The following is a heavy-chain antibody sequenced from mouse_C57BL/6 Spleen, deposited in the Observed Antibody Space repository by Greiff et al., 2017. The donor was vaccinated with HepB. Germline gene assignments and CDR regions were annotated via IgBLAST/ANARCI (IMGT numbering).Heavy chain of an antibody. CDR3: VRQHSNYGFAY. V-gene: IGHV10-1*01. Sequence: EVKLQESGGGLVQPKGSLKLSCAASGFSFNTYAMNWVRQAPGKGLEWVARIRSKSNNYATYYADSVKDRFTISRDDSESMLYLQMNNLKTEDTAMYYCVRQHSNYGFAYWGQGTLVTVSA. CDR1: GFSFNTYA. D-gene: IGHD2-5*01. CDR2: IRSKSNNYAT. J-gene: IGHJ3*01.